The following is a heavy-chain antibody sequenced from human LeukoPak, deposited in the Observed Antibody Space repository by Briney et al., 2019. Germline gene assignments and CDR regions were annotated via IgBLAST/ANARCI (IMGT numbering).Heavy chain of an antibody. CDR3: ARLSGGY. CDR1: GGSFSGYY. CDR2: INHSGST. V-gene: IGHV4-34*01. D-gene: IGHD2-15*01. J-gene: IGHJ4*02. Sequence: SETLSLTCAVYGGSFSGYYWSWIRQPPGKGLEWIGEINHSGSTNYNPPLKSRVTISVDTSKNQFSLKLSSVTAADTAVYYCARLSGGYWGQGTLVTVSS.